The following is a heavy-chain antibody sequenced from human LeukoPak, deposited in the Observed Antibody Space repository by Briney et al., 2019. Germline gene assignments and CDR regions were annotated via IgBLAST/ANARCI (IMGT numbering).Heavy chain of an antibody. CDR1: GGTFSSYA. J-gene: IGHJ5*02. D-gene: IGHD6-13*01. CDR3: ARDTRIAAAGTRRYNWFDP. CDR2: ILPIFGTA. Sequence: SVKVSCKASGGTFSSYAISWVRQAPGQGLEWMGGILPIFGTANYAQKFQGRVTITTDESTSTAYMELSSLRSEDTAVYYCARDTRIAAAGTRRYNWFDPWGQGTLVTVSS. V-gene: IGHV1-69*05.